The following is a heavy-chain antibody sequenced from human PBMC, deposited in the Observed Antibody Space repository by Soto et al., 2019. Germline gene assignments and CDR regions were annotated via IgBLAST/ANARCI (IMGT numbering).Heavy chain of an antibody. CDR3: ARDRTGGYYYGMDV. J-gene: IGHJ6*02. D-gene: IGHD2-2*01. CDR1: RGSISTYY. CDR2: IYYNGNT. Sequence: PSETLSLTCTVSRGSISTYYWSWIRQPPGKGLECIGEIYYNGNTNYNPSLKSRVTISVDKSKNQFSLKLSSVTAADTAVYYCARDRTGGYYYGMDVWGQGTTVTVSS. V-gene: IGHV4-59*12.